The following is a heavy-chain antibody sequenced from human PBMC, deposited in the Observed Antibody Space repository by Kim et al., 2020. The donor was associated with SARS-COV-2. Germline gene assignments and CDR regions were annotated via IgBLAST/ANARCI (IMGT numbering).Heavy chain of an antibody. V-gene: IGHV4-59*13. Sequence: SETLSLTCTVSGGSISSYYWSWIRQPPGKGLEWIGYIYYSGSTNYNPSLKSRVTISVDTSKNQFSLKLSSVTAADTAVYYCARDKYYYGMDVWGQGTTVTVSS. CDR1: GGSISSYY. CDR3: ARDKYYYGMDV. CDR2: IYYSGST. J-gene: IGHJ6*02.